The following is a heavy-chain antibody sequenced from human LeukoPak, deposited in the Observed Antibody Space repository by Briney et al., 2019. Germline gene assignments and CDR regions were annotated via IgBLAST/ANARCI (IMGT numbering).Heavy chain of an antibody. D-gene: IGHD3-22*01. CDR3: AKDSGYYSPYYFDY. V-gene: IGHV3-30*02. Sequence: GGSLRLSCAASGFTFSSYGMHWVRQAPGKGLEWVAFIRYDGSNKYYADSVKGRFTISRDNSKNTLYLQMNSLRAEDTAVYYCAKDSGYYSPYYFDYWGQGTLVTVSS. CDR2: IRYDGSNK. CDR1: GFTFSSYG. J-gene: IGHJ4*02.